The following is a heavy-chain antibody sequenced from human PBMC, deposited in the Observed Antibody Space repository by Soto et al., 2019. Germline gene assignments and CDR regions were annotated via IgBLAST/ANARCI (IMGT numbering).Heavy chain of an antibody. D-gene: IGHD3-22*01. J-gene: IGHJ4*02. CDR2: IIPIFGTA. CDR1: GGTFSSYA. V-gene: IGHV1-69*13. CDR3: ARDPLYYYDSSGYALSLFDY. Sequence: GASVKVSCKASGGTFSSYAISWVRQAPGQGLEWTGGIIPIFGTANYAQKFQGRVTITADESTSTAYVEPSSLRSEDTAVYYCARDPLYYYDSSGYALSLFDYWGQGTLVTVSS.